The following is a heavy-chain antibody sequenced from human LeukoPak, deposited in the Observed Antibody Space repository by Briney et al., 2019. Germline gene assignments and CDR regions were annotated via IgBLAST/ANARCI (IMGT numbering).Heavy chain of an antibody. J-gene: IGHJ4*02. CDR1: GGSISSSSYY. CDR3: ARVIYSMIVVVIHFFDY. Sequence: SETLSLTCTVSGGSISSSSYYWGWIRQPPGKGLEWIGNIYYSGSTYYNPSLKSRVTISIDTSKNQFSLKLSSVTAADTAVYYCARVIYSMIVVVIHFFDYWGQGTLVTVSS. CDR2: IYYSGST. V-gene: IGHV4-39*07. D-gene: IGHD3-22*01.